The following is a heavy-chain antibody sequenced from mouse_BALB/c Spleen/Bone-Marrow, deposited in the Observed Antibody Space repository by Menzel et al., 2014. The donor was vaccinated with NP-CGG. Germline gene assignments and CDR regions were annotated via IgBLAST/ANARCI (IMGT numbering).Heavy chain of an antibody. Sequence: VQLQQSGAELVKPGASVKLSCTASGFNIKDTYMHWVKQRPEQGLEWIGRIDPANGNTKYDPKFQGKATITADTYSNTAYLQLSSLTSEDTAVYYCARGGTTATWYFDVWGAGTTVTVSS. D-gene: IGHD1-2*01. V-gene: IGHV14-3*02. J-gene: IGHJ1*01. CDR2: IDPANGNT. CDR1: GFNIKDTY. CDR3: ARGGTTATWYFDV.